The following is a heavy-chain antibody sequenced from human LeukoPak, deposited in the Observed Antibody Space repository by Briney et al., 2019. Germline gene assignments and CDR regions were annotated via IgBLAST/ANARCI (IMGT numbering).Heavy chain of an antibody. CDR3: ARGASVLRYFDWLYREGYYFDY. J-gene: IGHJ4*02. CDR2: ISYDGSNN. D-gene: IGHD3-9*01. Sequence: GGSLRLSCAASGFTFRTYGMHWVRQAPGKGLEWVAVISYDGSNNYYGDSVKGRFTISRDNSKNTLYLQMNGLRAEDTAVYYCARGASVLRYFDWLYREGYYFDYWGQGTLVTVSS. V-gene: IGHV3-30*03. CDR1: GFTFRTYG.